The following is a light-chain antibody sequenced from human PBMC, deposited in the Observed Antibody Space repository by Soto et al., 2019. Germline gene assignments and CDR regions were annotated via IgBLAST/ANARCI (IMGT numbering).Light chain of an antibody. CDR3: QSADSSGTYFVV. V-gene: IGLV3-25*03. J-gene: IGLJ2*01. Sequence: SYELTQPPSVSVSPGQTARITCSGDALPKQYAYWYQQKPGQAPGLVIYKDSERTSGIPERFSGSSSGTTVTLTISGVQAEDEDDYYCQSADSSGTYFVVFGGGTKLTVL. CDR2: KDS. CDR1: ALPKQY.